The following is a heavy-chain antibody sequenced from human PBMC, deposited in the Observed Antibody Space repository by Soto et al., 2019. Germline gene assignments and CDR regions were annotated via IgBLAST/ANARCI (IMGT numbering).Heavy chain of an antibody. CDR1: GFTFNDAW. CDR3: TTERCTGTNCYVKNAFDN. J-gene: IGHJ3*02. Sequence: GGSLRLSCAASGFTFNDAWMTWVRQAPGKGLEWVGRIKTKTDGGTTDYAAPVKGRFTISRDDSKNTVYLQMNSLKIEDTGVYYCTTERCTGTNCYVKNAFDNWGQGTMVTVSS. D-gene: IGHD2-2*01. CDR2: IKTKTDGGTT. V-gene: IGHV3-15*01.